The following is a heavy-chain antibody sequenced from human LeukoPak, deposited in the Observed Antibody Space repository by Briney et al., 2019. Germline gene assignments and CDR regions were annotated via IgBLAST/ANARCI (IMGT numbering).Heavy chain of an antibody. CDR3: ARCPRWAHFDY. CDR2: ISSSGRAI. Sequence: SGGSLTLSCAGSGFTFSSYEMNWVRQAPGKGLEWVSYISSSGRAIYYADSVKGRFTVYRDNAKNSLYLQMNSLRAEDTAVYYCARCPRWAHFDYWGQGTLVTVSS. CDR1: GFTFSSYE. J-gene: IGHJ4*02. D-gene: IGHD4-23*01. V-gene: IGHV3-48*03.